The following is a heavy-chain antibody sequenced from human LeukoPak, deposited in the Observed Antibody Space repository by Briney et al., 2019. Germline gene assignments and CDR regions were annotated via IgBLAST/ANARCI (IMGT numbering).Heavy chain of an antibody. CDR1: GYTFTSYA. J-gene: IGHJ4*02. CDR2: INAGNGNT. V-gene: IGHV1-3*01. Sequence: GASVKVSCKASGYTFTSYAMHWVRQAPGQRLEWMGWINAGNGNTKYSQKFQGRVTMTRDTSTSTVYMELSSLRSEDTAVYYCARAFDSSGYYFMVGYFDYWAREPWSPSPQ. CDR3: ARAFDSSGYYFMVGYFDY. D-gene: IGHD3-22*01.